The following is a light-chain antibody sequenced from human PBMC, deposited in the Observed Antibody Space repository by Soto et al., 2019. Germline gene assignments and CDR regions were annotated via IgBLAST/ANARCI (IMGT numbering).Light chain of an antibody. J-gene: IGKJ1*01. Sequence: IVLAQSPASLSLSPGERATLSCRASQSVSNYLAWYQQKPGQAPRLLIYDASNRVTGIPARFSGSGSGTDFTLTISSLEPEDFAVYYCQQRSNWPPTWTFAQGGKADIK. V-gene: IGKV3-11*01. CDR3: QQRSNWPPTWT. CDR2: DAS. CDR1: QSVSNY.